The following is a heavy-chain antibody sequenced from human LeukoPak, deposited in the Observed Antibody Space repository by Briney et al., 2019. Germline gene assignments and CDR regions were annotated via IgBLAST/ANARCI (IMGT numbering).Heavy chain of an antibody. Sequence: GGSLRLSCAASGFTFSSYGMHWVRQAPGKGLEWVAVISYDGSNKYYADSVKGRFTISRDNAKNSLYLQMSNLRAEDTAVYFCARGGGLDRWGQGATVTVSS. V-gene: IGHV3-30*03. J-gene: IGHJ6*02. CDR3: ARGGGLDR. D-gene: IGHD3-16*01. CDR2: ISYDGSNK. CDR1: GFTFSSYG.